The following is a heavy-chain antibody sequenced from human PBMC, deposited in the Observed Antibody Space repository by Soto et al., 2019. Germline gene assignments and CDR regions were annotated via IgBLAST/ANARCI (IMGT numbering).Heavy chain of an antibody. Sequence: EVQLVESGGGLVQPGGSLRLSCAASGFTFSSYDMHWVRQATGKGLEWVSAIGTAGDTYYPGSVKGRFTISRENAKNSLYLQMNSLRAGDTAVYYCARARFISTSCYIDYWGQGTLVNVSS. D-gene: IGHD2-2*02. CDR2: IGTAGDT. CDR1: GFTFSSYD. CDR3: ARARFISTSCYIDY. V-gene: IGHV3-13*01. J-gene: IGHJ4*02.